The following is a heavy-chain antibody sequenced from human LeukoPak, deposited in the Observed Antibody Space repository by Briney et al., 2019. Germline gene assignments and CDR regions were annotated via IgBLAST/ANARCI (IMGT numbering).Heavy chain of an antibody. J-gene: IGHJ4*02. Sequence: GRSLRLSCAASGFTFSRFAMHWVRQAPGKGLEWVAVISYDGGNQYYVDSVKGRFTISRDNSKNTLYLQMNNLRAQDTAVYYCAKGPKQLLVGSRGYYFDYWGQGTLVTVSS. CDR1: GFTFSRFA. D-gene: IGHD6-13*01. V-gene: IGHV3-30*18. CDR3: AKGPKQLLVGSRGYYFDY. CDR2: ISYDGGNQ.